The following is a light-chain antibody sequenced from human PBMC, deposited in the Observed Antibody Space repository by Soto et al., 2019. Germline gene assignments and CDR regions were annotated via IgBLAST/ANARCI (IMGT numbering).Light chain of an antibody. CDR1: SSDIGGYNY. CDR3: CSYTSSGTPV. J-gene: IGLJ2*01. V-gene: IGLV2-14*01. Sequence: QSVLTQPASASGSPGQSITMSCTGSSSDIGGYNYVSWYRQDPGKAPKLIIYEVTNRPSGVSTRFSGSKSGNKASLTISGLQTEDEADYYCCSYTSSGTPVFGGGNKLTVL. CDR2: EVT.